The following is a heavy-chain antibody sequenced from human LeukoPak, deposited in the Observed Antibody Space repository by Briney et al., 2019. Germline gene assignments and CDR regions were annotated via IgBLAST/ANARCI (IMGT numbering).Heavy chain of an antibody. Sequence: SGGSLRLSCAVSGFTFSSYGMHWVRQAPGKGLEWVAFIRYDGSNKYYADSVKGRFTISRDNAKNSLYLQMNSLRAEDTAVYYCARDSGSYYYYYYMDVWGKGTTVTISS. CDR1: GFTFSSYG. CDR3: ARDSGSYYYYYYMDV. D-gene: IGHD3-22*01. CDR2: IRYDGSNK. V-gene: IGHV3-30*02. J-gene: IGHJ6*03.